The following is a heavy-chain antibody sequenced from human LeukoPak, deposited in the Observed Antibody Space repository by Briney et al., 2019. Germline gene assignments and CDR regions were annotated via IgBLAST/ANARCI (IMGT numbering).Heavy chain of an antibody. Sequence: SETLSPTCAVYGGSFSGYYWSWIRQPPGKGLEWIGEINHSGSTNYNPSLKSRVTISVDTSKNQFSLKLSSVTAADTAVYYCARLGHQLEVGYCSGGSCFFDYWGQGTLVTVSS. J-gene: IGHJ4*02. CDR1: GGSFSGYY. D-gene: IGHD2-15*01. CDR3: ARLGHQLEVGYCSGGSCFFDY. CDR2: INHSGST. V-gene: IGHV4-34*01.